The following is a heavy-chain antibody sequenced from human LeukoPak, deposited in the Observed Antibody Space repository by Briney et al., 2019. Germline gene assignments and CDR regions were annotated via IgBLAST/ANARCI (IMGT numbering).Heavy chain of an antibody. CDR3: ARDGAVTATPGNWFDP. CDR2: IYSSGST. CDR1: GGSISNYY. J-gene: IGHJ5*02. V-gene: IGHV4-59*12. D-gene: IGHD2-21*02. Sequence: SETLSLTCTVSGGSISNYYWSWIRQPPGKGLEWIGYIYSSGSTNYNPSLKSRVTISVDTSKNQFSLKLSSVTAADTAVYYCARDGAVTATPGNWFDPWGQGTLVTVSS.